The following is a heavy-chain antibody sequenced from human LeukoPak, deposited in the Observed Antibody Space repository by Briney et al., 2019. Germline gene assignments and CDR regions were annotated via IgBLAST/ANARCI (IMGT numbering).Heavy chain of an antibody. J-gene: IGHJ5*02. Sequence: PSGTLSLTCAVSGGSISSSNWWSWVRQPPGKGLEWIGEIYHSGSTNYNPSLKSRVTISVDKSKNQFSLQLNSVTPEDTAVYYCARGYKHDSGSYYEAFDPWGQGTLVTVSS. D-gene: IGHD1-26*01. V-gene: IGHV4-4*02. CDR2: IYHSGST. CDR1: GGSISSSNW. CDR3: ARGYKHDSGSYYEAFDP.